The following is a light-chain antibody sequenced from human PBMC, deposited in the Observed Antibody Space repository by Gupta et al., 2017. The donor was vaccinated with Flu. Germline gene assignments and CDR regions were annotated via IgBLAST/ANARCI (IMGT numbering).Light chain of an antibody. Sequence: EIVLSQSPGTLSLSPGDTATLSCRASQSVSTRFLAWYQQKPGQAPRLLIYFTSIRATGIPDRFSGSGSETDFTLTISRLESEDFALYYCQQYGDSPWAFGPGTKVDIK. V-gene: IGKV3-20*01. CDR1: QSVSTRF. CDR2: FTS. CDR3: QQYGDSPWA. J-gene: IGKJ3*01.